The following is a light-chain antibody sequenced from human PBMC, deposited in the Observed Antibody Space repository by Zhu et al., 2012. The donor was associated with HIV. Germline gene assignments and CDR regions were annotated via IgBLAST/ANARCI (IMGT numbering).Light chain of an antibody. V-gene: IGKV3-15*01. Sequence: EIVMTQSPATLSVSPGERAILSCRASQSVSSNLAWYQQKPGQAPRLLIYGASTRATGIPARFTGSGSGTEFTLTISSMQPEDFAVYHCQQYNNWPRTFGQGTKVEIK. CDR3: QQYNNWPRT. J-gene: IGKJ1*01. CDR1: QSVSSN. CDR2: GAS.